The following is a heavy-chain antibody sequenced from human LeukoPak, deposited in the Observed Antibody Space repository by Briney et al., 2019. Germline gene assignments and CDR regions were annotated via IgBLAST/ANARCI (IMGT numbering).Heavy chain of an antibody. CDR3: AKGVYDCSGNRCPQYYYYMDV. V-gene: IGHV3-30*02. Sequence: QPGGSLRLSCAASGFTFSSYWMHWVRQAPGKGLEWVAFIRYDGTEKYYADSVKGRSTISRDNSKNTLYLQMDSLRPEDTALYYCAKGVYDCSGNRCPQYYYYMDVWGKGTTVTVSS. CDR1: GFTFSSYW. D-gene: IGHD5/OR15-5a*01. CDR2: IRYDGTEK. J-gene: IGHJ6*03.